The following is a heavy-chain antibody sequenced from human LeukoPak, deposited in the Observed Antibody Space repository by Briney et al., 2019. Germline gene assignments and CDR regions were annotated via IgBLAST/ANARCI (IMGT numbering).Heavy chain of an antibody. CDR1: GYTFTSYA. Sequence: PGASVKVSCKASGYTFTSYAMHWVRQAPGQRLEWMGWINAGNGNTKYSQKFQGRVTITRDTSASTAYMELRSLRSDDTAVYYCARDAGVYYDSSGPDYWGQGTLVTVSS. V-gene: IGHV1-3*01. D-gene: IGHD3-22*01. J-gene: IGHJ4*02. CDR3: ARDAGVYYDSSGPDY. CDR2: INAGNGNT.